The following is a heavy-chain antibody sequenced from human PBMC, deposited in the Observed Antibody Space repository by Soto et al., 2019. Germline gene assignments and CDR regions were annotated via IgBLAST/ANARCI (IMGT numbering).Heavy chain of an antibody. CDR3: ARAYGDYVFDY. CDR2: IDYSGTT. V-gene: IGHV4-59*01. Sequence: SETLSLTCTVSGDSISNYYWSWIRQPPGKGLEWIGYIDYSGTTNYNPSLKSRVTISVDTSKNQFSLKLSSVTAADTAVYYRARAYGDYVFDYWGQGTLVTVSS. CDR1: GDSISNYY. D-gene: IGHD4-17*01. J-gene: IGHJ4*02.